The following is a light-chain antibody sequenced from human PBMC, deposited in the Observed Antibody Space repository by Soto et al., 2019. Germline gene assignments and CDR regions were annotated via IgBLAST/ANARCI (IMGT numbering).Light chain of an antibody. CDR1: QSVSTY. CDR2: DAS. J-gene: IGKJ5*01. V-gene: IGKV3-11*01. CDR3: QQRYNWLPIT. Sequence: EIVLTQSPATLSLSPGERATLSCRASQSVSTYLAWYQQKPGQAPRRLIYDASNRANGIPGRFSGSGPGTDLTLTISSLEPEDFAIYYCQQRYNWLPITFGQGTRLEIK.